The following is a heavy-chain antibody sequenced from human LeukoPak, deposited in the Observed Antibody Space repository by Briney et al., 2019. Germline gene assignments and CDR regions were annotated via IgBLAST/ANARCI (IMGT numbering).Heavy chain of an antibody. D-gene: IGHD3-10*01. CDR2: IYHSGST. CDR1: GGSISSGGYS. J-gene: IGHJ3*02. CDR3: ARGVGEAGAFDI. Sequence: PSQTLSLTCAVSGGSISSGGYSWSWIRQPPGKGLGWIGYIYHSGSTYYNPSLNSRVTISVDRSKNQFSLKLSSVTAADTAVYYCARGVGEAGAFDIWGQGTMVTVSS. V-gene: IGHV4-30-2*01.